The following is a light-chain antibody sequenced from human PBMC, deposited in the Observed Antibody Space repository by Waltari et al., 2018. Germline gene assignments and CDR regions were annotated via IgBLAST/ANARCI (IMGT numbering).Light chain of an antibody. J-gene: IGKJ4*01. V-gene: IGKV1-33*01. CDR1: QDIRNY. CDR3: QQFDTPLS. CDR2: DAS. Sequence: DIQMTQSPPSLSASVGDRVTITCQASQDIRNYLNWYQQKAGKAPKLLIYDASKLETGVPSRFSGSGSGTDFTFTISSLQPEDIATYYCQQFDTPLSFGGGTKGEIK.